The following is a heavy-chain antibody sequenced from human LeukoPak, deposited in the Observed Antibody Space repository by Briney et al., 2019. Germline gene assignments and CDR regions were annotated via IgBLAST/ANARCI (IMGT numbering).Heavy chain of an antibody. V-gene: IGHV3-74*01. CDR3: ARDQGYSSSLSAFDY. J-gene: IGHJ4*02. CDR1: GFTFSSYW. Sequence: GGSLRLSCEVSGFTFSSYWVHWVRQAPGKGLVWVSRINSDGSSTNYADSVKGRFTISRDNAKNTLYLQMNSLRAEDTAVYYCARDQGYSSSLSAFDYWGQGTLVTVSS. D-gene: IGHD6-13*01. CDR2: INSDGSST.